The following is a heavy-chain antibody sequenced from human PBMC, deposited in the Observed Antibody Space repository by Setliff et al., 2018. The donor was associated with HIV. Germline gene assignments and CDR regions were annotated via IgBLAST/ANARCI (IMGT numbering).Heavy chain of an antibody. Sequence: SETLSLTCSVSGASISSYYWSWIRQPPGKGLGWIGYISPTGNTNYNPSLKSRVTISTDTSKNQFSLNVRSVTAADTAVYYCCRSMTTVLEDAFDIWGQGAMVTVS. V-gene: IGHV4-59*03. CDR1: GASISSYY. CDR3: CRSMTTVLEDAFDI. J-gene: IGHJ3*02. CDR2: ISPTGNT. D-gene: IGHD4-17*01.